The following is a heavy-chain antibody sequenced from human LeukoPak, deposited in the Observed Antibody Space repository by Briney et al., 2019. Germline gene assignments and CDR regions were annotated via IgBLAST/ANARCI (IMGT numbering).Heavy chain of an antibody. D-gene: IGHD3-22*01. CDR2: ISAYNSNR. V-gene: IGHV1-18*01. CDR3: ARIPHHDSSGYYYADY. J-gene: IGHJ4*02. CDR1: GYTFTSYG. Sequence: ASVKVSCKASGYTFTSYGISWVRQAPGQGLEWMGWISAYNSNRRSAQKVQGRVTMTTDTSTSTAYMELRSLRSDDTAVYYCARIPHHDSSGYYYADYWGQGTQVTVSS.